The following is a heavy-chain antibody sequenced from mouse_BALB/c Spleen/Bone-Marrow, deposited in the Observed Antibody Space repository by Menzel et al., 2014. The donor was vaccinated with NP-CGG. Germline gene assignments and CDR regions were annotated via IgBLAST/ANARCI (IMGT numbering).Heavy chain of an antibody. J-gene: IGHJ2*01. CDR3: ARDMGLLRFDY. Sequence: EVMLVESGGGLVQPGGSLRLSCATSGFTFTDYYMSWVRQPPGKALEWLTFIRNKANGYTTEYSASVKGWFTISRDNSQSILYLQMNTLRAEDSATYYCARDMGLLRFDYWGQGTTLTVSS. CDR1: GFTFTDYY. V-gene: IGHV7-3*02. CDR2: IRNKANGYTT. D-gene: IGHD2-3*01.